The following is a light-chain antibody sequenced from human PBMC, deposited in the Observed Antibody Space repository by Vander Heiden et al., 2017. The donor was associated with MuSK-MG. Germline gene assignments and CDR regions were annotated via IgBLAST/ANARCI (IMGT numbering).Light chain of an antibody. Sequence: QSGLTQPPSASGTHGQRVTSSFSGSSPNLGSNYVYWHQQPPSTAPTLLLFRNTQRPSGVPARFSVSNSVPSASLAIIGLRSVDEADYYCAACDDSLSCWVFGGGTKLTVL. CDR1: SPNLGSNY. CDR3: AACDDSLSCWV. CDR2: RNT. J-gene: IGLJ3*02. V-gene: IGLV1-47*01.